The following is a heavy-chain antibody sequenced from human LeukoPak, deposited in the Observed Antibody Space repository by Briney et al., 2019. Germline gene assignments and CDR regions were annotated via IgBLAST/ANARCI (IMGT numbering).Heavy chain of an antibody. D-gene: IGHD6-19*01. CDR2: ISGSGGST. CDR3: AKDTRLSSGLVPGDY. Sequence: GGSLRLSCAASGFTFSSYAMSWVHQAPGKGLEWVSAISGSGGSTYYADSVKGRFTISRDNSKNTLYLQMNSLRAEDTAVYYCAKDTRLSSGLVPGDYWGQGTLVTVSS. V-gene: IGHV3-23*01. J-gene: IGHJ4*02. CDR1: GFTFSSYA.